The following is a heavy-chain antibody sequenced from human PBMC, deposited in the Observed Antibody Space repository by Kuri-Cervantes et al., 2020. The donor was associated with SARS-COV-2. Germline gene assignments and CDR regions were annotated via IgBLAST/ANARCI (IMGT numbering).Heavy chain of an antibody. CDR1: GFTFSSYW. Sequence: GESLKISCAASGFTFSSYWMSWVRQAPGKGLEWVANIKQDGSEKYYVDSVEDRFTISRDNAKNSLYLQMNSLRAEDTAVYYCAREGFQYQLLRGAYFDYWGQGTLVTVSS. D-gene: IGHD2-2*01. V-gene: IGHV3-7*05. J-gene: IGHJ4*02. CDR2: IKQDGSEK. CDR3: AREGFQYQLLRGAYFDY.